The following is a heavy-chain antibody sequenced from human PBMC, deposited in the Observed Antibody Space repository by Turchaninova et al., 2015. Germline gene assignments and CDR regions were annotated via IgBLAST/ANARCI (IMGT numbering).Heavy chain of an antibody. CDR1: GLSLRSSEVC. Sequence: QVTLKESGPALVKPTQTLTLTCTFSGLSLRSSEVCVSWIRQPPGKALEWLGPIDADYDETFGTTLKPRLPISKGTSHNQVVLSFTNLEPPETGKYYCARCTSFSNYDLDAFDIWGQGTVVTVSS. D-gene: IGHD3-3*01. CDR3: ARCTSFSNYDLDAFDI. V-gene: IGHV2-70*01. J-gene: IGHJ3*02. CDR2: IDADYDE.